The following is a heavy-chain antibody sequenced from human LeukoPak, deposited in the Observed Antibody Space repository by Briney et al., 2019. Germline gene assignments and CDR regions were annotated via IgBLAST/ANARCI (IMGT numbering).Heavy chain of an antibody. D-gene: IGHD6-6*01. Sequence: PSETLSLTCAVYGGSFSGYYWSWIRQPPGKGLEWIGEINHSGSTNYNPSLKSRVTISVDTSKNQFSLKLSSVTAADTAVFYCARHRGIAARPWYFDPWGQGTLVTVSS. J-gene: IGHJ5*02. CDR1: GGSFSGYY. CDR3: ARHRGIAARPWYFDP. V-gene: IGHV4-34*01. CDR2: INHSGST.